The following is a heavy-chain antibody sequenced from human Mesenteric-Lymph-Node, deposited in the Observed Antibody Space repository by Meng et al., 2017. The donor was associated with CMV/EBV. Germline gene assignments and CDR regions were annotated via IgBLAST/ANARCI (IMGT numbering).Heavy chain of an antibody. CDR2: ISYTGHST. V-gene: IGHV3-23*01. CDR1: GFTFRSYA. CDR3: AKVTYYDFWSGYGNYFDY. D-gene: IGHD3-3*01. Sequence: GESLKISCAASGFTFRSYAMAWVRQAPGKGLEWVSSISYTGHSTYYADSVKGRFTISRDNSKNTLFLQMNSLRPDDTAVYYCAKVTYYDFWSGYGNYFDYWGQGTLVTVSS. J-gene: IGHJ4*02.